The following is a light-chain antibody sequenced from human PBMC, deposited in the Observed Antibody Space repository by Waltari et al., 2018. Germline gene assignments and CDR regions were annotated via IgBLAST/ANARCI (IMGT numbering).Light chain of an antibody. V-gene: IGKV3D-15*01. CDR1: QSVSSN. CDR2: VAS. CDR3: QQYNNWPPGT. J-gene: IGKJ3*01. Sequence: EIVMTQSPATLSVSPGERATLSCRASQSVSSNLAWYQQKPGQAPRLLIYVASTRATCIPASFSGSGSGTEFTLTISSLQSEDVAVYYCQQYNNWPPGTFGPGTKVDIK.